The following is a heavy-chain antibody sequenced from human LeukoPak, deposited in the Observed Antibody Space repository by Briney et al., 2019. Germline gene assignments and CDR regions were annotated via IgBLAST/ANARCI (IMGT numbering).Heavy chain of an antibody. Sequence: PSETLSLTCTVSGDSINKYFWSWLRQSPGRGLEWLGYISHSGNTNYNPSLKSRVTISLDKSNNQFSLRLSSVTAADTAVYYRARAGPENLNWRYYIDFWGQGILVTVSS. J-gene: IGHJ4*02. CDR2: ISHSGNT. V-gene: IGHV4-59*01. D-gene: IGHD1-1*01. CDR1: GDSINKYF. CDR3: ARAGPENLNWRYYIDF.